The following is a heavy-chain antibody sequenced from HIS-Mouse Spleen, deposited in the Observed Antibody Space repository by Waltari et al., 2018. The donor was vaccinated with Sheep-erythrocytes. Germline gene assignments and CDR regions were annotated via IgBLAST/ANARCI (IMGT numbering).Heavy chain of an antibody. D-gene: IGHD1-1*01. Sequence: EVQLVESGGGLVKPGGSLRLSCAASGFTFSSYSMNWVRQAPGKGWEWVSASSSSSSYIYYADSVKGRFTISRDNAKNSLYLQMNSLRAEDTAVYYCARDTGTDAFDIWGQGTMVTVSS. CDR1: GFTFSSYS. CDR2: SSSSSSYI. V-gene: IGHV3-21*01. J-gene: IGHJ3*02. CDR3: ARDTGTDAFDI.